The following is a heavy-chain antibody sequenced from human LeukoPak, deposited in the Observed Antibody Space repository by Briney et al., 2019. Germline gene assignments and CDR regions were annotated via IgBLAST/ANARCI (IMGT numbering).Heavy chain of an antibody. CDR2: INHSGST. J-gene: IGHJ3*02. Sequence: PSETLSLTCAVYGGSFSGYYWSWIRQPPGKGLEWIGEINHSGSTNYNPSLKSRVTISVDTSKNQFSLKLSSVTAADTAVYYCARAAMADDDAFDIWGQGTMVTVSS. D-gene: IGHD5-24*01. CDR1: GGSFSGYY. V-gene: IGHV4-34*01. CDR3: ARAAMADDDAFDI.